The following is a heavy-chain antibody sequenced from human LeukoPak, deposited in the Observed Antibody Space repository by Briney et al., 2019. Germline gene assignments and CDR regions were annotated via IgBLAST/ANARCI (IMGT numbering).Heavy chain of an antibody. Sequence: SETLSLTCAVSGGSISSPNWWTWVRQPPGKGLEWIGEIYHSGRTNSNPSHESRVIMSVDKSKNQFSLKLTSVTAADTAVYYCARVGHNWFDPWGQGTLVTVSS. CDR3: ARVGHNWFDP. CDR2: IYHSGRT. D-gene: IGHD1-26*01. J-gene: IGHJ5*02. V-gene: IGHV4-4*02. CDR1: GGSISSPNW.